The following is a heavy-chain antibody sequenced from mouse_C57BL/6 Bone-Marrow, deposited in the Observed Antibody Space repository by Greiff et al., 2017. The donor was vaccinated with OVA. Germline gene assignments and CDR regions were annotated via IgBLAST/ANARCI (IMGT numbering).Heavy chain of an antibody. J-gene: IGHJ1*03. CDR2: IRNKANGYTT. D-gene: IGHD1-1*01. Sequence: EVQVVESGGGLVQPGGSLSLSCAASGFTFTDYYMSWVRQPPGKALEWLGFIRNKANGYTTEYSASVKGRFTISRDNSQSILYLQMNALRAEDSATYYCARWHHYGSSPYWYFDVWGTGTTVTVSS. CDR1: GFTFTDYY. CDR3: ARWHHYGSSPYWYFDV. V-gene: IGHV7-3*01.